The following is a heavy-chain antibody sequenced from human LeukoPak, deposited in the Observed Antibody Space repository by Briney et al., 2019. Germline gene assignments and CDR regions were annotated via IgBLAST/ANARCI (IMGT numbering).Heavy chain of an antibody. CDR1: GFSFSSYW. Sequence: WGSLRLSCAASGFSFSSYWMHWVRQAPGKGLVWVSRISSDASSTNYADSVKGRFTISRDNAKNTLYLQMNSLRAEDTAVYYCAMLAKMATIDDFDYWGQGTLVTVSS. V-gene: IGHV3-74*01. J-gene: IGHJ4*02. D-gene: IGHD5-24*01. CDR2: ISSDASST. CDR3: AMLAKMATIDDFDY.